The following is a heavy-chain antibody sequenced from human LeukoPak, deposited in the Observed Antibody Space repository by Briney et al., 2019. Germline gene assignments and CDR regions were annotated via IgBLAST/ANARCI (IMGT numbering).Heavy chain of an antibody. CDR2: IYYSGST. J-gene: IGHJ4*02. V-gene: IGHV4-59*08. D-gene: IGHD5-12*01. Sequence: SETLSLTCTVSGGSISSYYWSWLRQPPGKGLEWIGYIYYSGSTNYNPSLKSRVTISVDTSKNQFSLKLSSVTAADTAVYYCARISGYAGYWGQGTLVTVSS. CDR3: ARISGYAGY. CDR1: GGSISSYY.